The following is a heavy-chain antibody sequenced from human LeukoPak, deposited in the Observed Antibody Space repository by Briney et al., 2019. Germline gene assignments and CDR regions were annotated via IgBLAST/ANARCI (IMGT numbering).Heavy chain of an antibody. V-gene: IGHV3-7*01. Sequence: GGSLRLSCAASGFTFSSYAMSWVRQAPGKGLEWVANIKQDGNEKYYVDSVKGRFTISRDNAKNSLDLQMNNLRAEDTAVYYCARSQADYGPVGYYYYMDVWGKGTTVTVSS. J-gene: IGHJ6*03. D-gene: IGHD4/OR15-4a*01. CDR1: GFTFSSYA. CDR3: ARSQADYGPVGYYYYMDV. CDR2: IKQDGNEK.